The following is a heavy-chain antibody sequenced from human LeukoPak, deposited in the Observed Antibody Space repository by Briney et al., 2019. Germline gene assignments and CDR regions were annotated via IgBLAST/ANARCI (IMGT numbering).Heavy chain of an antibody. CDR3: ARDVVLLWFGELLPYYMDV. V-gene: IGHV4-59*13. Sequence: SETLSLTCTVSGGSISSYYWSWIRQPPGKGLEWIGYIYYSGTTNYNPSLKSRVTISVDASKNQFSLKLTSVTAADTAVYYCARDVVLLWFGELLPYYMDVWGKGTTVTVSS. CDR1: GGSISSYY. J-gene: IGHJ6*03. D-gene: IGHD3-10*01. CDR2: IYYSGTT.